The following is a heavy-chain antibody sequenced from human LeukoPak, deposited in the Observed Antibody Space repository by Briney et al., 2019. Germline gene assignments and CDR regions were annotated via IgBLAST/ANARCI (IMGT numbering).Heavy chain of an antibody. CDR3: AREGGYSYGYGHY. CDR2: IYYSGST. D-gene: IGHD5-18*01. V-gene: IGHV4-39*07. J-gene: IGHJ4*02. CDR1: GGSISSSSYY. Sequence: SETLSLTCTVSGGSISSSSYYWGWIRQPPGKGLEWIGSIYYSGSTYYNPSLKSRVTISVDTSKNQFSLKLSSVTAADTAVYYCAREGGYSYGYGHYWGQGTLVTVSS.